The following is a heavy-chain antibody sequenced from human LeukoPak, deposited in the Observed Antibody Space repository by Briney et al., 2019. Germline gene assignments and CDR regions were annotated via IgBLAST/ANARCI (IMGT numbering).Heavy chain of an antibody. CDR3: AKVGGIAAGDAFDI. V-gene: IGHV3-48*04. CDR1: GFTFSSYN. CDR2: ISSPSSTI. Sequence: GGSPRLSCVASGFTFSSYNMNWVRQAPGKGLEWVSYISSPSSTIYYADSVKGRFTISRDNAQNSLYLQMNSLRAEDTAVYYCAKVGGIAAGDAFDIWGQGTMVTVSS. J-gene: IGHJ3*02. D-gene: IGHD6-13*01.